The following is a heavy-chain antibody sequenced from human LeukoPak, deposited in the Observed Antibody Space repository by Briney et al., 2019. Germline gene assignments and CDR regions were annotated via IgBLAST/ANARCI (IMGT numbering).Heavy chain of an antibody. V-gene: IGHV3-21*01. Sequence: GGSLRLSCAASGFTFSTYSMNWVRQAPGKGLEWVSSIISSSNYIYYADSVKGRFTISRDNAKNSLYLQMNSLRAEDTAVYYCARDPQYCSGGSCYSFDYWGQGTLVTV. CDR1: GFTFSTYS. J-gene: IGHJ4*02. D-gene: IGHD2-15*01. CDR2: IISSSNYI. CDR3: ARDPQYCSGGSCYSFDY.